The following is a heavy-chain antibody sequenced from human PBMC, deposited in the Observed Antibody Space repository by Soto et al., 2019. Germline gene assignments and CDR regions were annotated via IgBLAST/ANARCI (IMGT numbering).Heavy chain of an antibody. Sequence: QLQLQESGPGLVKPSETLSLTCTVSGGSVTRSSHYWGWVHQPPGKGLEWIGTVYFSETTSYNPSLKSRVTISVDTSKNHLSLNLRSVTAADTAVYFCASPFCRGGRCYFTYWGQGTLVIVSS. D-gene: IGHD2-15*01. CDR1: GGSVTRSSHY. V-gene: IGHV4-39*01. CDR2: VYFSETT. J-gene: IGHJ4*02. CDR3: ASPFCRGGRCYFTY.